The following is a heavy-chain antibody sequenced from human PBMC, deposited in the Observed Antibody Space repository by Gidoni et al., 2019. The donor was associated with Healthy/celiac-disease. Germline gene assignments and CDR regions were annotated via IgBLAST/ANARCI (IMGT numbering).Heavy chain of an antibody. CDR1: GYTFTGYY. Sequence: QVQLVQSGAEVKKPGASVKVSCKASGYTFTGYYMHWVRQAPGQGLGWMGWSTPNSGGTNYAQKFQGWVTMTRDTSISTAYMDLSRLRSDDTAVYYCAAISYGSGFDYWGQGTLVTVSS. J-gene: IGHJ4*02. CDR2: STPNSGGT. D-gene: IGHD3-10*01. V-gene: IGHV1-2*04. CDR3: AAISYGSGFDY.